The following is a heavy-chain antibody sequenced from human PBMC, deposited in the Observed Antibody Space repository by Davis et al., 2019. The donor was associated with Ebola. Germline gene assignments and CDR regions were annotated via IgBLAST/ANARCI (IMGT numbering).Heavy chain of an antibody. CDR1: GGSISSSSYY. CDR2: INHSGST. CDR3: ARGRAYNWFDP. J-gene: IGHJ5*02. V-gene: IGHV4-39*07. Sequence: SETLSLTCTVSGGSISSSSYYWGWIRQPPGKGLEWIGEINHSGSTNYHPSLKSRVTISVDTSKNQFSLKLSSVTAADTAVYYCARGRAYNWFDPWGQGTLVTVSS.